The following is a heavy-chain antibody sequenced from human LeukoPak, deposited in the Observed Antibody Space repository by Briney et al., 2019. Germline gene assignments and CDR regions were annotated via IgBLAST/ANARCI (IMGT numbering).Heavy chain of an antibody. CDR3: ARVHSMRGMDV. Sequence: PGRSLRLSCAASGFTFSSYAMHWVRQAPGEGLEWVAVISYDGSNKYYADSVKGRFTISRDNSKNTLYLQMNSLRAEDTAVYYCARVHSMRGMDVWGQGTTVTVSS. J-gene: IGHJ6*02. V-gene: IGHV3-30*04. D-gene: IGHD2-15*01. CDR2: ISYDGSNK. CDR1: GFTFSSYA.